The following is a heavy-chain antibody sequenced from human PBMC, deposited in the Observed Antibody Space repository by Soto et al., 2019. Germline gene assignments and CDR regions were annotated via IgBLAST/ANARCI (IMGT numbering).Heavy chain of an antibody. CDR3: ARDPGYSYGYN. J-gene: IGHJ4*02. D-gene: IGHD5-18*01. V-gene: IGHV1-18*01. Sequence: ASVKVSCKASGYTFTRYGIGWARQAPGQGLEWMGWINTYNGNTNYAQKFQGRVTITRDTSASTAYMELSSLRSEDTAVYYCARDPGYSYGYNWGQGTLVTVSS. CDR2: INTYNGNT. CDR1: GYTFTRYG.